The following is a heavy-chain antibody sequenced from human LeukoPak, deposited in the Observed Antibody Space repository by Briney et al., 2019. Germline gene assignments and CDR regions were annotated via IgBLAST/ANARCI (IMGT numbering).Heavy chain of an antibody. D-gene: IGHD2-21*02. Sequence: SETLSLTCTVSGGSISTYYWSWIRQPPGKGLEWIGYIYYSGSTKYNPSLKSRVTISVDTSKNQFSLKLSSVTAADTAVYYCARPGLRTKYYFDYWGQGTLVTVSS. CDR1: GGSISTYY. J-gene: IGHJ4*02. CDR2: IYYSGST. CDR3: ARPGLRTKYYFDY. V-gene: IGHV4-59*12.